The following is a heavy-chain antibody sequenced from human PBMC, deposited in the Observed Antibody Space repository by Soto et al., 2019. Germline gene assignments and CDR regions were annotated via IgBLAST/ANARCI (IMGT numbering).Heavy chain of an antibody. CDR1: GFNFKKYW. V-gene: IGHV3-21*01. CDR2: ISSSSSYI. CDR3: ARVLVRDTAMVYYYYGMDV. D-gene: IGHD5-18*01. J-gene: IGHJ6*02. Sequence: GGSLRLSCAASGFNFKKYWMHWVRQAPGKGLEWVSSISSSSSYIYYADSVKGRFTISRDNAKNSLYLQMNSLRAEDTAVYYCARVLVRDTAMVYYYYGMDVWGQGTTVTVSS.